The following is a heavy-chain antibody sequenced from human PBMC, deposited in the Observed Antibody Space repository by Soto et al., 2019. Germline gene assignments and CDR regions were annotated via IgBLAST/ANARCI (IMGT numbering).Heavy chain of an antibody. D-gene: IGHD2-15*01. Sequence: EVQLVASGGGLVKPGESLRLSCAASYLSFSNAYINWVLQAPGKGLEWVGRSKSKTDGGTIDYAAPVKGRFIISRDDSSNTVYLQMNSLKPEDTAVYYCTTRGALGYWGQGTLVTVSS. CDR2: SKSKTDGGTI. V-gene: IGHV3-15*07. J-gene: IGHJ4*02. CDR3: TTRGALGY. CDR1: YLSFSNAY.